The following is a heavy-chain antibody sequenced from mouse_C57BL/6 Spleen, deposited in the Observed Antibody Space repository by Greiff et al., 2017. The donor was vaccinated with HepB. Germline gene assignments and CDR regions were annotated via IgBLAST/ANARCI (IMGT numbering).Heavy chain of an antibody. CDR2: IYPRSGNT. CDR1: GYTFTSYG. D-gene: IGHD1-1*01. J-gene: IGHJ2*01. V-gene: IGHV1-81*01. CDR3: AKSGSFITTEGYYFDY. Sequence: QVHVKQSGAELARPGASVKLSCKASGYTFTSYGISWVKQRTGQGLEWIGEIYPRSGNTYYNEKFKGKATLTADKSSSTAYMELRSLTSEDSAVYFCAKSGSFITTEGYYFDYWGQGTTLTVSS.